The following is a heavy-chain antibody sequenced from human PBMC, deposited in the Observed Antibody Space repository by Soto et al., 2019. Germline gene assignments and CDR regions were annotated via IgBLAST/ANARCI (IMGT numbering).Heavy chain of an antibody. CDR2: IYYSGST. Sequence: SDTLSLTCTVSGCSISSYYWSWMRQPPGKGLEWIEYIYYSGSTNYNPSLKSRDTISVDTSKDQFSLKLSSVTAADTAVYYCARDLEGRAYYYYMDVWGKGTTVTVS. CDR3: ARDLEGRAYYYYMDV. V-gene: IGHV4-59*01. J-gene: IGHJ6*03. CDR1: GCSISSYY.